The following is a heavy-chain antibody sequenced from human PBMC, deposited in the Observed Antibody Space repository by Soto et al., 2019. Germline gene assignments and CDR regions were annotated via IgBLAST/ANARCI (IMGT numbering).Heavy chain of an antibody. CDR1: GGTFSSYA. CDR3: ARGYCSSTSCYKRVYYYGMDV. Sequence: QVQLVQSGAEVKKPRSSVKVSCKASGGTFSSYAISWVRQAPGQGLEWMGGIIPIFGTANYAQKFQGRVTITADESTSTAYMELSSLRSEDTAVYYCARGYCSSTSCYKRVYYYGMDVWGQGTTVTVSS. CDR2: IIPIFGTA. J-gene: IGHJ6*02. V-gene: IGHV1-69*01. D-gene: IGHD2-2*02.